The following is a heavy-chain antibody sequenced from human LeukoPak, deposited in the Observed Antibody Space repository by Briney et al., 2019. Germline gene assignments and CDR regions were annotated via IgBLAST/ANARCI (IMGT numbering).Heavy chain of an antibody. V-gene: IGHV1-18*04. CDR3: ARDVTLNWFDP. D-gene: IGHD2-21*02. J-gene: IGHJ5*02. Sequence: GASVKVSCKASGYTFTSYYMHWVRQAPGQGLEWMGWISAYNGNTNYAQKLQGRVTMTTDTSTSTAYMELRSLRSDDTAVYYCARDVTLNWFDPWGQGTLVTVSS. CDR2: ISAYNGNT. CDR1: GYTFTSYY.